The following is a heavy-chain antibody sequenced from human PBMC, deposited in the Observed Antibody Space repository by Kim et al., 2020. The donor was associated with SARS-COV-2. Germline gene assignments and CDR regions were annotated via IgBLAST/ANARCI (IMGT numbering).Heavy chain of an antibody. V-gene: IGHV3-23*01. CDR3: TKRGVGYSWNPSEN. Sequence: GGSPRLSCAASGFTVSSCAMTWVRQAPGKGLEWVSVITSDGSKFYADSVKGRFTISRDNSENTLYLQMSSLRVEDTAIYYCTKRGVGYSWNPSENWGQGTLVTVSS. D-gene: IGHD1-20*01. CDR2: ITSDGSK. J-gene: IGHJ4*02. CDR1: GFTVSSCA.